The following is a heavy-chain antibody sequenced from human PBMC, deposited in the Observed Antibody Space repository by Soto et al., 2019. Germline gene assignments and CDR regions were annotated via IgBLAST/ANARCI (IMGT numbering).Heavy chain of an antibody. CDR2: IIAYNGNT. D-gene: IGHD4-4*01. J-gene: IGHJ6*01. CDR3: ARGLGGGNYANYYDYSGTAV. CDR1: GYTFTSYG. V-gene: IGHV1-18*04. Sequence: GSVKVSCKASGYTFTSYGISWVRQAPGQGLEWMGWIIAYNGNTNYAQKLQGRVTMTTDTSTSTAYMELRSLRSDDTAVYYCARGLGGGNYANYYDYSGTAVWRQGTTVTVS.